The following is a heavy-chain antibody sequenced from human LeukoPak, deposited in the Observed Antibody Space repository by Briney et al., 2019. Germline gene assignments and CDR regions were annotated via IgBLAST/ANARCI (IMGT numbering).Heavy chain of an antibody. J-gene: IGHJ2*01. CDR2: TYHSGST. CDR1: GYSIRSGYY. D-gene: IGHD2-21*02. CDR3: ARVRGMEVTANWYFDL. V-gene: IGHV4-38-2*01. Sequence: SETLSLTYAVSGYSIRSGYYWGWIRQPPGKGLEWIGSTYHSGSTFYKPSLKSRVTISVDASKNQFSLKLTSATAADTAVYYCARVRGMEVTANWYFDLWGRGTLVTVSS.